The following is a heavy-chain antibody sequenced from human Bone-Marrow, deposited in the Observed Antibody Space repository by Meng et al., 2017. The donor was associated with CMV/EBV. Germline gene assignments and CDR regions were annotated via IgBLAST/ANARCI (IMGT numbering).Heavy chain of an antibody. CDR1: TREN. Sequence: TRENMHCGRQAPGQGLGWMGIMNRSRGRTSEAQKYQGRGTMTRYTSTSTVYMELSSLRSEDTAVYYCATHLGDYDSSGYYYPGYFDYWGQGTLVTVSS. V-gene: IGHV1-46*01. J-gene: IGHJ4*02. CDR3: ATHLGDYDSSGYYYPGYFDY. D-gene: IGHD3-22*01. CDR2: MNRSRGRT.